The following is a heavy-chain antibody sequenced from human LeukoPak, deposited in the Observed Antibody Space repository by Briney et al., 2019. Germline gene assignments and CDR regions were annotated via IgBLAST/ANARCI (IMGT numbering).Heavy chain of an antibody. D-gene: IGHD3-9*01. J-gene: IGHJ4*02. Sequence: KASETLSLTCVVSGGSFSGYLWSWIRQPPGKGLEWIGYIYYSGSTNYNPSLKSRVTISVDTSKNQFSLKLSSVTAADTAVYYCASGHTDILTGYRFDYWGQGTLVTVSS. CDR2: IYYSGST. CDR1: GGSFSGYL. V-gene: IGHV4-59*01. CDR3: ASGHTDILTGYRFDY.